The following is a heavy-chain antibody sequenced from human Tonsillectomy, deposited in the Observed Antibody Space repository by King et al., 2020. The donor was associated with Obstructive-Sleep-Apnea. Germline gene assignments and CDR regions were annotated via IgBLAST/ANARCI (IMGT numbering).Heavy chain of an antibody. CDR3: ARLSSSSWGEWFDP. J-gene: IGHJ5*02. CDR2: IYYSGST. Sequence: QLQESGPGLVKPSQTLSLTCTVSGGSISSGGYYWSWIRQHPGKGLEWIGNIYYSGSTYYNPSLKSRVTISVDTSKNQFSLKLSSVTAADTAVYYCARLSSSSWGEWFDPWGQGTLVTVSS. CDR1: GGSISSGGYY. V-gene: IGHV4-31*03. D-gene: IGHD6-13*01.